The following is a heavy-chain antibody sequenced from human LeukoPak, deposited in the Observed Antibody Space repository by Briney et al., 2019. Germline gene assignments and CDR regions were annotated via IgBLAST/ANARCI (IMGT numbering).Heavy chain of an antibody. CDR3: AREGLMVRGVYFDY. CDR1: GFTFSSYA. V-gene: IGHV3-48*01. J-gene: IGHJ4*02. D-gene: IGHD3-10*01. Sequence: GRSLRLSCAASGFTFSSYAMSWVRQAPGKGLEWVSYFGSDSSTIYYADSVKGRFTISRDNARNSLYLQMNNLRAEDTAVYYCAREGLMVRGVYFDYWGQGTRVTVSS. CDR2: FGSDSSTI.